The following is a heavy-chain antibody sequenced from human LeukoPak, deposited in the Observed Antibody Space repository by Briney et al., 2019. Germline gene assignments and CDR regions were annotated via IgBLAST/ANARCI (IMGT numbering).Heavy chain of an antibody. CDR1: GFTFSDYS. CDR3: ARVTFGGVIVWGAFDI. J-gene: IGHJ3*02. D-gene: IGHD3-16*02. V-gene: IGHV3-21*01. CDR2: ISSSSSYI. Sequence: GGSLRLSCAASGFTFSDYSMHWVRQAPGKGLEWVSSISSSSSYIYYADSVKGRFTISRDNAKNSLYLQMNSLRAEDTAVYYCARVTFGGVIVWGAFDIWGQGTMVTVSS.